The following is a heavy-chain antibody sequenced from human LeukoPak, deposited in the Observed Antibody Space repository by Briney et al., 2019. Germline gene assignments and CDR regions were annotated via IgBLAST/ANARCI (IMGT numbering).Heavy chain of an antibody. V-gene: IGHV4-39*01. CDR2: IYYRGVT. J-gene: IGHJ6*02. CDR1: GGSISSSHY. D-gene: IGHD1-1*01. Sequence: SETLSLTCTVSGGSISSSHYWGWIRPPPGKGLEWIGNIYYRGVTYYNPSLKSRVTISVDTSKNQFSLKLSSVTAADTAVYYCARQTLEYYYYGMDVWGQGTTVTVSS. CDR3: ARQTLEYYYYGMDV.